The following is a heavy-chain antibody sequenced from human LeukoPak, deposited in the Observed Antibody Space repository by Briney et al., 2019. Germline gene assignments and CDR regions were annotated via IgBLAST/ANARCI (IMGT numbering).Heavy chain of an antibody. Sequence: GGSLRLSCAASGFTFSSYAMHWVRQAPGKGLEWVAVISYDGSNKYYADSVKGRFTISRDNSKNTLYLQMNSLRAEDTAVYYCARDRGYCSGGSCYRSNWFDPWGRGTLVTVSS. CDR1: GFTFSSYA. J-gene: IGHJ5*02. CDR2: ISYDGSNK. D-gene: IGHD2-15*01. V-gene: IGHV3-30-3*01. CDR3: ARDRGYCSGGSCYRSNWFDP.